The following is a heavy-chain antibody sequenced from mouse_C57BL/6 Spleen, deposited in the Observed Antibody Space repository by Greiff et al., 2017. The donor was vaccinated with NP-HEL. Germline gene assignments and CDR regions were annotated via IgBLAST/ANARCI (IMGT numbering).Heavy chain of an antibody. J-gene: IGHJ2*01. CDR2: IDPETGGT. V-gene: IGHV1-15*01. Sequence: QVQLQQSGAELVRPGASVTLSCKASGYTFTDYEMHWVKQTPVHGLEWIGAIDPETGGTAYNQKFKGKAILTADKSSSTAYMELRSLTSEDSAVYYCTRVYSNYGGFFDYWGQGTTLTVSS. D-gene: IGHD2-5*01. CDR1: GYTFTDYE. CDR3: TRVYSNYGGFFDY.